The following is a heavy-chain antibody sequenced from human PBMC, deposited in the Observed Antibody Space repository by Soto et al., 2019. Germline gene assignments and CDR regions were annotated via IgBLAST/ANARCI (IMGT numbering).Heavy chain of an antibody. J-gene: IGHJ5*02. Sequence: QVQLQESGPGLVKPSETLSLTCTVSGGSISSYYWSWIRQPPGKGLEWIGYIYYSGSTNYNPSLKSRVTISVDTSKNQFSLKLSSVTAADTAVYYCARDLGITMVRGVVDNWFDPWGQGTLVTVSS. V-gene: IGHV4-59*01. CDR3: ARDLGITMVRGVVDNWFDP. D-gene: IGHD3-10*01. CDR1: GGSISSYY. CDR2: IYYSGST.